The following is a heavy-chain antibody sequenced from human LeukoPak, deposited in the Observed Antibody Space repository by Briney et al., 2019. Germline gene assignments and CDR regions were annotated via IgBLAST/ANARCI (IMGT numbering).Heavy chain of an antibody. CDR3: ARDARYCSSTSCQRGVDY. CDR2: IYTSGST. J-gene: IGHJ4*02. CDR1: GGSISSYY. Sequence: PSETLSLTCTVSGGSISSYYWSWIRQPAGKGLEWIGRIYTSGSTNYNPSLKSRVTMSVDTSKNQFSLKLSSVTAADTAVYYCARDARYCSSTSCQRGVDYWGQGTLVTVSS. V-gene: IGHV4-4*07. D-gene: IGHD2-2*01.